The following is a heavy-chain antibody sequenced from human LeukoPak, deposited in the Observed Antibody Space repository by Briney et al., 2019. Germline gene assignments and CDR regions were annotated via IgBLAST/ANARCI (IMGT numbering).Heavy chain of an antibody. D-gene: IGHD2-2*01. CDR2: ISSSGSTI. V-gene: IGHV3-48*03. CDR1: GFTFSSYE. Sequence: GGFLRLSCAASGFTFSSYEMNWVRQAPGKGLEWVSYISSSGSTIYYADSVKGRFTISRDNAKNSLYLQMNSLRAEDTAVYYCAKDTPDIVVVPAADLYFDYWGQGTLVTVSS. J-gene: IGHJ4*02. CDR3: AKDTPDIVVVPAADLYFDY.